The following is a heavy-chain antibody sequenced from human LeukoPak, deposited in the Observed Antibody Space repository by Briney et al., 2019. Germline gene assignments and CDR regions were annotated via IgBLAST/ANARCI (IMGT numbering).Heavy chain of an antibody. V-gene: IGHV3-21*01. J-gene: IGHJ6*02. CDR2: ISTSSSYI. Sequence: PGGSLRLSCAASGFTFSSYSMNWVRQAPGKGLEWVSSISTSSSYIYYGDSVKGRFTISRDNAKNSLYLQMNSLRAEDTAVYYCARGHYGDTYGMDVWGQGTTVTVFS. CDR1: GFTFSSYS. D-gene: IGHD4-17*01. CDR3: ARGHYGDTYGMDV.